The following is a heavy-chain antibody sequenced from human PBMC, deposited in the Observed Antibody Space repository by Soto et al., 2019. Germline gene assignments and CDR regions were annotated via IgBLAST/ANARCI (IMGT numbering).Heavy chain of an antibody. V-gene: IGHV3-21*01. Sequence: GGSLRLSCAASEFTFSSYAMSWVRQAPGKGLEWVSAISSSRSYIYYADSVKGRFTISRDNAKNSLYLQMNSLRAEDTAVYYCARTYSSGSMAFDYWGQGTLVTVSS. CDR1: EFTFSSYA. CDR2: ISSSRSYI. D-gene: IGHD6-19*01. J-gene: IGHJ4*02. CDR3: ARTYSSGSMAFDY.